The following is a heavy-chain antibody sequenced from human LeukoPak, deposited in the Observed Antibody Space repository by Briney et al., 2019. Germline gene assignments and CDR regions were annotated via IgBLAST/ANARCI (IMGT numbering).Heavy chain of an antibody. D-gene: IGHD6-13*01. CDR1: GFTFSSYS. V-gene: IGHV3-21*01. Sequence: GGSLRLSCAASGFTFSSYSMNWVRQAPGKGLEWVSSISSSSSYIYYADSVKGRFTISRDNAKNSLYLQMNSLRAEDTAVYYCARVLSSSWYYPLDPWGQGTLVTVSS. CDR3: ARVLSSSWYYPLDP. J-gene: IGHJ5*02. CDR2: ISSSSSYI.